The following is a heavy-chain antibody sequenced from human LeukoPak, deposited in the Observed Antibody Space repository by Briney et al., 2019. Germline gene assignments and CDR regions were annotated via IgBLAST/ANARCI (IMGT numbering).Heavy chain of an antibody. Sequence: PGGSLRLSCAASGFTFSGYAITWVRQAPGKGLEWVAVISYDGSNKYYADSVKGRFTISRDNSKNTLYLQMNSLRAEDTAVYYCAKDRRYTARGNYYFDYWGQGTLVTVSS. CDR3: AKDRRYTARGNYYFDY. CDR1: GFTFSGYA. D-gene: IGHD5-18*01. J-gene: IGHJ4*02. CDR2: ISYDGSNK. V-gene: IGHV3-30*18.